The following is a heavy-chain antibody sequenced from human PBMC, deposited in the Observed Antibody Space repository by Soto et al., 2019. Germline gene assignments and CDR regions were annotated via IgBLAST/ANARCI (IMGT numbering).Heavy chain of an antibody. CDR2: IYYSGST. J-gene: IGHJ4*02. Sequence: SETLSLTCTVSTGSISSADYYWSWIRQPPGKGLEWIGYIYYSGSTYYNPSLKSRVSISMDTSKNQFSLNLDSVTAADTAVYFCARDFAYFDSWGQGTLVTVSS. CDR1: TGSISSADYY. V-gene: IGHV4-30-4*02. CDR3: ARDFAYFDS. D-gene: IGHD3-3*01.